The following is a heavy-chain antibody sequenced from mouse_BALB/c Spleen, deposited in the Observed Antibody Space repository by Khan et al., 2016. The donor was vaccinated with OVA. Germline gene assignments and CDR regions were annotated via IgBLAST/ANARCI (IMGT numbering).Heavy chain of an antibody. J-gene: IGHJ3*01. Sequence: LVKTGASVKISCKASGYSFTGYYMHWVKQSHGKSLEWIGYISCYNGSTTYNQKFKGKATFTVDTSSSTVYMQFNSLTSEDSAVYSCVRGDYYGSSSFAYWGQGTLVTVSA. D-gene: IGHD1-1*01. CDR1: GYSFTGYY. CDR3: VRGDYYGSSSFAY. V-gene: IGHV1S34*01. CDR2: ISCYNGST.